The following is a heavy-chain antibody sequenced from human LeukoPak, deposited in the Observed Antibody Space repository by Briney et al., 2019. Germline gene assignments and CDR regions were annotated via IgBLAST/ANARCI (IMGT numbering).Heavy chain of an antibody. J-gene: IGHJ5*02. D-gene: IGHD1/OR15-1a*01. CDR1: GCTFTSYG. CDR3: ARDQNRQIRNWFDP. V-gene: IGHV1-18*01. Sequence: ASVKVSCKASGCTFTSYGISWVRQAPGQGLEWMGWNSAYQDNTNYAQKLQGRVTMTTDTSTSTAYMELRSLRSDDTAVYYCARDQNRQIRNWFDPWGQGTLVTVSS. CDR2: NSAYQDNT.